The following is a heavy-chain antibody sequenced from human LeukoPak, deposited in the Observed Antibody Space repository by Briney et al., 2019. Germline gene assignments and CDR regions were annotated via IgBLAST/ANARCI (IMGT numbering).Heavy chain of an antibody. CDR1: GFTFSSYW. Sequence: PGGSLRLSCAASGFTFSSYWMSWVRQAPGKGLEWVANINQDGSEKYYVDSVKGRFTISRDNAKNSLYLQMNSLRAEDTAVYYCARDKMVGPTIFHYWGRGILVTVSS. D-gene: IGHD1-26*01. V-gene: IGHV3-7*01. CDR2: INQDGSEK. J-gene: IGHJ4*02. CDR3: ARDKMVGPTIFHY.